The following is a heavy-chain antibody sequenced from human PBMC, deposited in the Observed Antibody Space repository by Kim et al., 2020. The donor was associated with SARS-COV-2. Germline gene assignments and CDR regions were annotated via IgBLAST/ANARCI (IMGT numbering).Heavy chain of an antibody. CDR3: ARVGCTSCSLGDYFDY. V-gene: IGHV3-48*02. Sequence: GGSLRLSCAASGFTFSSYSMNWVRQAPGKGLEWVSYISSSSSTIYYADSVKGRFTISRDNAKNSLYLQMNSLRDEDTAVYFCARVGCTSCSLGDYFDYWGQGTLVTVSS. CDR2: ISSSSSTI. D-gene: IGHD2-2*01. CDR1: GFTFSSYS. J-gene: IGHJ4*02.